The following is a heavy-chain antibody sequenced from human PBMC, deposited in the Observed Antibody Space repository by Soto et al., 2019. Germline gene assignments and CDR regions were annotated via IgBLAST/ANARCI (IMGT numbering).Heavy chain of an antibody. V-gene: IGHV3-23*01. Sequence: GSLGLSCSASGFPFSSHAMSWVRQAPGMGPDWVSAIVGRGDRTIYADSVRGRFTIPRDNFKNTLYLQMNSLRAEDTAVYYYAKNGDDSRPPDSFDYWGQGTLVTVSS. CDR1: GFPFSSHA. J-gene: IGHJ4*02. D-gene: IGHD3-22*01. CDR2: IVGRGDRT. CDR3: AKNGDDSRPPDSFDY.